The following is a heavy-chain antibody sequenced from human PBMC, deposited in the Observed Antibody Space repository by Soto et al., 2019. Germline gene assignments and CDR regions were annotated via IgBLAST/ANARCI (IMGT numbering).Heavy chain of an antibody. J-gene: IGHJ6*02. V-gene: IGHV3-33*01. CDR1: GFTFRSYG. Sequence: SGGSLRLSCAASGFTFRSYGMHWVRQAPGKGLEWVAVIWYDGSNKYYADSVKGRFTISRDNSKNTLYLQMNSLRAEDTAVYYCARDGRVGATYMDVWGQGTTVTVSS. CDR2: IWYDGSNK. D-gene: IGHD1-26*01. CDR3: ARDGRVGATYMDV.